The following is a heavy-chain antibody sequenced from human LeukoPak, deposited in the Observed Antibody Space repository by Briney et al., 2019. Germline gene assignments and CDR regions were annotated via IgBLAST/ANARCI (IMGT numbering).Heavy chain of an antibody. J-gene: IGHJ4*02. CDR2: IYYTGRT. D-gene: IGHD3-22*01. CDR1: DGSINSGDYY. CDR3: ARAGYYYEYFFDY. Sequence: SETLSLTCTVSDGSINSGDYYWSWIRQPPGKGLEWIGYIYYTGRTYYNPSLESRVTTSVDTSKNQFSLKLSSVTAADTAVYYCARAGYYYEYFFDYWGQGTLVTVSS. V-gene: IGHV4-30-4*08.